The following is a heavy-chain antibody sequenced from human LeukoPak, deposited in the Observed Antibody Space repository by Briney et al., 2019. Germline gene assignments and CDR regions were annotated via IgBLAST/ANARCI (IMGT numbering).Heavy chain of an antibody. Sequence: PGRSLRLSCAASGFTFSNHGMHWVRQAPGKGLEWVAVISCDGTDKYYAASVKGRFILSRDNAKKMVYLQMNSLRADDSAVYYCAKDRPKWTTSSWRDPFDVWGQGTMVTVSS. V-gene: IGHV3-30*18. D-gene: IGHD6-13*01. CDR2: ISCDGTDK. J-gene: IGHJ3*01. CDR3: AKDRPKWTTSSWRDPFDV. CDR1: GFTFSNHG.